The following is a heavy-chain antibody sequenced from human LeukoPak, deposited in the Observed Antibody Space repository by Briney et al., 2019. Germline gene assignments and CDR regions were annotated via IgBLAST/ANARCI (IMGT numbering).Heavy chain of an antibody. Sequence: SETLSLTCAVYGGSFSGYYWSWIRQPPGKGLEWIGEINHGGSTNSNSSLKSRVTISVDTSKNHFSLKLSSVTAADTAVYYCARAQIDRTSYYYYYMDVWGKGTTVTISS. V-gene: IGHV4-34*01. CDR3: ARAQIDRTSYYYYYMDV. J-gene: IGHJ6*03. CDR1: GGSFSGYY. CDR2: INHGGST. D-gene: IGHD1-14*01.